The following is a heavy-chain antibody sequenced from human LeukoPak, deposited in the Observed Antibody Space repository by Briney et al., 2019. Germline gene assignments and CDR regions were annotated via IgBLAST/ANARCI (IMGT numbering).Heavy chain of an antibody. Sequence: ASVKVFCKASGYTFTSYGISWVRQAPGQGLELMGWISGYNGYTHYAHNLQGRVTMTTDTSTSTAYMELRSLRSDDTAVYYCARDEARYSSGYYPNWFDPWGQGTLVTVSS. J-gene: IGHJ5*02. D-gene: IGHD3-22*01. CDR3: ARDEARYSSGYYPNWFDP. CDR2: ISGYNGYT. V-gene: IGHV1-18*01. CDR1: GYTFTSYG.